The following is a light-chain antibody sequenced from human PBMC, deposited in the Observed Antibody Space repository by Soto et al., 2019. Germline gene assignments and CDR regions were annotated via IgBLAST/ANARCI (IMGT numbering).Light chain of an antibody. Sequence: QPVLTQSPSASASLGASVKLTCTLSSGHSNYAIAWHQQQPEKGPRYLMQLNRDGSHSKGDGIPNRFSGSSSGAERYLTISRLQSEYEPDYSSHTWGTGIVIFGGGTQLTVL. V-gene: IGLV4-69*01. J-gene: IGLJ2*01. CDR2: LNRDGSH. CDR3: HTWGTGIVI. CDR1: SGHSNYA.